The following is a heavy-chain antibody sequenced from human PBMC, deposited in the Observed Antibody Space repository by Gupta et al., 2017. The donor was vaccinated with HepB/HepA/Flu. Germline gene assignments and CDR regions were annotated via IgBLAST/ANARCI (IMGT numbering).Heavy chain of an antibody. CDR3: ARVVEWELPYYFDY. CDR2: IHYSGST. V-gene: IGHV4-39*02. J-gene: IGHJ4*02. D-gene: IGHD1-26*01. Sequence: QLQLQASGPGLVKPSETLSLPFRVSDCSFSVGLNYWGWVPQSPGKGPEWIGEIHYSGSTAYSPSLKSRVTMSVDRSQNQYSLKLRSVTAADTAGYYCARVVEWELPYYFDYWGQGVLVTVSS. CDR1: DCSFSVGLNY.